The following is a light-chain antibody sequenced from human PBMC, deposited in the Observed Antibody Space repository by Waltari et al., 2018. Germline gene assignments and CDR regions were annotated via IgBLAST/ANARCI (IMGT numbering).Light chain of an antibody. CDR3: AAWDDSLRGHWV. Sequence: QSVMTHPAPPSATPWQGTIFPVSGNSSSIRSSVLNWSQQLPGKSPKLLLYRNDQRPSGVPARFSGSKSGTSASLAINGLQAEDEADYYCAAWDDSLRGHWVFGGGTKVTVL. J-gene: IGLJ3*02. CDR2: RND. V-gene: IGLV1-44*01. CDR1: SSSIRSSV.